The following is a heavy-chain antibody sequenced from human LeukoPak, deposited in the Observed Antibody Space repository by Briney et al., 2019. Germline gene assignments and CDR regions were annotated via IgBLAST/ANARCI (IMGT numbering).Heavy chain of an antibody. CDR1: GASTSAYY. CDR3: AHSKRGGGYYINAFAV. D-gene: IGHD1-26*01. J-gene: IGHJ3*01. CDR2: SYSGGNA. V-gene: IGHV4-59*01. Sequence: SETLSLTCTVSGASTSAYYWSWIRQPPGKGLEWIGYSYSGGNANYNPSLKSPVTISIDTSENQFSLRLTSVTAADTAVYFCAHSKRGGGYYINAFAVWGQGALVTISS.